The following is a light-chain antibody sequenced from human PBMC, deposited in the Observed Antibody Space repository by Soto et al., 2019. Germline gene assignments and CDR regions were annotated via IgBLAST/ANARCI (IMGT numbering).Light chain of an antibody. J-gene: IGKJ4*01. Sequence: DIVLTQSPGTLSLSPGEIAPLSCRASQSVSKSYIAWYQQRPGQPPRLLIFGASIRATGIPDQFSGSGAETDDALTSSRLEPEDFAVYYCQLYGSPLTFGGGTKVEI. CDR1: QSVSKSY. V-gene: IGKV3-20*01. CDR3: QLYGSPLT. CDR2: GAS.